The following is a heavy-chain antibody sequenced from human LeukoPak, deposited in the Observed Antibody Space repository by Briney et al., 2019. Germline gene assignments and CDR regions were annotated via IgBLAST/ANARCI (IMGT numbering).Heavy chain of an antibody. J-gene: IGHJ4*02. CDR1: GYTFTSYG. CDR2: ISAYNGNT. V-gene: IGHV1-18*01. D-gene: IGHD2-2*01. CDR3: ARDIVVVPAAWEYFSY. Sequence: GASVKVSCKASGYTFTSYGISWVRQAPGQGLEWMGWISAYNGNTNYARKLQGRVTMTTDTSTSTAYMELRSLRSDDTAVYYYARDIVVVPAAWEYFSYWGQGTLVTVSS.